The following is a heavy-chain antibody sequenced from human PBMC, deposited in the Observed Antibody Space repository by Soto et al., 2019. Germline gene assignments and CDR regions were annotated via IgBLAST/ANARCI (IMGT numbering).Heavy chain of an antibody. CDR3: ARHNKASEALDI. V-gene: IGHV4-30-2*01. CDR1: GGSISSGGYS. J-gene: IGHJ3*02. Sequence: QLQLQESGSGLVKPSQTLSLTCAVSGGSISSGGYSWSWIRQPPGKGLAWIGYIYHSGSTYCNPSLKSRVTLSVDRATNQFSLKLSSVTAADTAVCYCARHNKASEALDIWCQGTMVTVAA. D-gene: IGHD1-1*01. CDR2: IYHSGST.